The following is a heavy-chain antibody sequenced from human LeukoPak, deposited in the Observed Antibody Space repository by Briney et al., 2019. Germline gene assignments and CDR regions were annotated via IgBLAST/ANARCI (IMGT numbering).Heavy chain of an antibody. Sequence: GGSLRLSCAASGFTFSSYSLNWVRQAPGMGLEWVSSISSSSHYIYYADSVKGRFTISRDNAKNSLYLQMNSLRAEDTGVYYCAREQPYYYDSSGTALMAEIKYYFDYWGQGTLVTVSS. V-gene: IGHV3-21*01. CDR1: GFTFSSYS. CDR2: ISSSSHYI. D-gene: IGHD3-22*01. CDR3: AREQPYYYDSSGTALMAEIKYYFDY. J-gene: IGHJ4*02.